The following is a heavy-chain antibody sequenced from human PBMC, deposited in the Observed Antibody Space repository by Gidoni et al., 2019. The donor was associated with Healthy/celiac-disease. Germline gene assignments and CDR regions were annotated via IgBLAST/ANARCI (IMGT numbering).Heavy chain of an antibody. CDR2: IYYSGST. Sequence: IRQHPGKGLEWIGYIYYSGSTYYNPSLKSRVTLSVDTSKNQFSLKLSSVTAADTAVYYCARRTELKYYYYYGMDVWGQGTTVTVSS. V-gene: IGHV4-31*02. J-gene: IGHJ6*02. CDR3: ARRTELKYYYYYGMDV. D-gene: IGHD1-7*01.